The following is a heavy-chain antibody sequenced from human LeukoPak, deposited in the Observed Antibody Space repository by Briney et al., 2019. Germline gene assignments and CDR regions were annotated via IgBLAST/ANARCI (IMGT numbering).Heavy chain of an antibody. D-gene: IGHD3-22*01. Sequence: GGSLRLSCAASGFTFSSYGMHWVRQAPGKGLEWVAVISYDGSNKYYADSVKGRFTISRDNAKNSLFLQMNSLRAEDTAVYYCARSYYYASSAYYSYFYGMDVWGQGTTVTVSS. CDR1: GFTFSSYG. CDR2: ISYDGSNK. J-gene: IGHJ6*02. CDR3: ARSYYYASSAYYSYFYGMDV. V-gene: IGHV3-30*03.